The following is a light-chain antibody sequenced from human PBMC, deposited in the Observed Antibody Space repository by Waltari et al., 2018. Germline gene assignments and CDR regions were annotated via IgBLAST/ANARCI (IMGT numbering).Light chain of an antibody. CDR1: SSNIGNNL. CDR3: GTWDGSLSAWL. J-gene: IGLJ2*01. V-gene: IGLV1-51*02. CDR2: ETV. Sequence: QSVLTQPPSVSAAPGQRVTISCSGSSSNIGNNLVSWYQQFPGTVPKLLIDETVQRPSGIPDRFSGSKAGTSATLTITGLQTGDEAEYYCGTWDGSLSAWLFGGGTKLTVL.